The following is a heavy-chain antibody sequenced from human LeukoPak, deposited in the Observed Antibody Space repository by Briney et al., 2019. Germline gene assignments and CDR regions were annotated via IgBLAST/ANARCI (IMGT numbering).Heavy chain of an antibody. D-gene: IGHD2-2*01. CDR2: VYYSGST. CDR3: ATLYYCSSTSCYGGSVDY. V-gene: IGHV4-39*07. CDR1: GGSISSTSHF. Sequence: SETLSLSCTVSGGSISSTSHFWAWIRQPPGKGLEWVGTVYYSGSTYYNPSLKSRVTISVDMSKNQFSLKLSSVTAADTAVYYCATLYYCSSTSCYGGSVDYWGQGTLVTVSS. J-gene: IGHJ4*02.